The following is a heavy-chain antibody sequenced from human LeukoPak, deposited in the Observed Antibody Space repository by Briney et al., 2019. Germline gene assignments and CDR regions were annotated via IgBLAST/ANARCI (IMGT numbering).Heavy chain of an antibody. CDR2: IYYSGST. J-gene: IGHJ4*02. V-gene: IGHV4-59*01. CDR1: GGSISSYY. Sequence: SETLSLTCTVSGGSISSYYWSWIRQPPGKGLEWIGYIYYSGSTNYNPSLKSRVTISVDTSKNQFSLKLSSVTAADTAVYYCARAASILPGIAVAGMGYFDYWGQGTLVTVSP. D-gene: IGHD6-19*01. CDR3: ARAASILPGIAVAGMGYFDY.